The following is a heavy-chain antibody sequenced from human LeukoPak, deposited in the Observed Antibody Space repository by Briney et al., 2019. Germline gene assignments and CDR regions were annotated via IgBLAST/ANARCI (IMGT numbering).Heavy chain of an antibody. CDR1: GFTFSSYA. CDR2: ISYDGNNK. V-gene: IGHV3-30*04. Sequence: GGSLRLSCAASGFTFSSYAMHWVRQAPGKGLEWVAIISYDGNNKYYADSVKGRFTISRDNSKNTLYLQMNSLRADDTAVYYCAGEILAPGKTHDYWGQGTLVTVSS. J-gene: IGHJ4*02. CDR3: AGEILAPGKTHDY.